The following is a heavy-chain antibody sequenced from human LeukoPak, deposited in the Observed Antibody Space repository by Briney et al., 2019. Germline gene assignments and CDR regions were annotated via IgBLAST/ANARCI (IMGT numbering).Heavy chain of an antibody. CDR3: ATYMSRATVGYSYGLYYYYGMDV. D-gene: IGHD5-18*01. CDR2: IYSDDST. J-gene: IGHJ6*02. Sequence: QPGGSLRLSCAASGFTVSSNYMSWVRQAPGKGQEWVSLIYSDDSTYYADSVKGRFTISRDNSENTLYLQMSSLRAEDTAVYYCATYMSRATVGYSYGLYYYYGMDVWGQGTTVTVSS. CDR1: GFTVSSNY. V-gene: IGHV3-66*01.